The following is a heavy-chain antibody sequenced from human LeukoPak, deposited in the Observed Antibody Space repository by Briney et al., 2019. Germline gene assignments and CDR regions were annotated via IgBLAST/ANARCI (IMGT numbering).Heavy chain of an antibody. CDR2: ISRSSRII. D-gene: IGHD3-3*01. Sequence: GGSLRLSCAASGFTFSSYSMNWVRQAPGKGLEWVSYISRSSRIIYYADSVKGRFTLSRDNAKNSRYMQMNSLRDGDTAGDYCARDRSITSFGVVRRNKVGTLDVWGKGTTVTVSS. CDR3: ARDRSITSFGVVRRNKVGTLDV. CDR1: GFTFSSYS. J-gene: IGHJ6*04. V-gene: IGHV3-48*02.